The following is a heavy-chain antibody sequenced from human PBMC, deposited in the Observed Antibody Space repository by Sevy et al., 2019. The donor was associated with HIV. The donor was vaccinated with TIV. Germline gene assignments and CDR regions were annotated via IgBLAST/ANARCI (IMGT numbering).Heavy chain of an antibody. CDR2: IYHSGST. J-gene: IGHJ4*02. CDR3: ARAYYDFWSGYYDY. Sequence: SETLSLTCAVSGGSISSGGYSWSWIRQPPGKGLEWIGYIYHSGSTYYNPSLKSGVTISVDRSKNQFSLKLSSVTAADTAVYYCARAYYDFWSGYYDYWGQGTLVTVSS. V-gene: IGHV4-30-2*01. D-gene: IGHD3-3*01. CDR1: GGSISSGGYS.